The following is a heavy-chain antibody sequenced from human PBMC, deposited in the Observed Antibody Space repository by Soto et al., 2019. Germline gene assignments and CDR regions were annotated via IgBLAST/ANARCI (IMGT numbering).Heavy chain of an antibody. D-gene: IGHD2-2*03. J-gene: IGHJ6*03. V-gene: IGHV4-34*01. Sequence: SETLSLTCAVYGGSFSGYYWSWIRQPPGKGLEWIGEINHSGSTNYNPSLKSRVTISVDTSKNQFSLKLSSVTAADTAVYYCARAWGGYCSSTSCYEDYYYYYMDVWGKGTKVTVS. CDR1: GGSFSGYY. CDR2: INHSGST. CDR3: ARAWGGYCSSTSCYEDYYYYYMDV.